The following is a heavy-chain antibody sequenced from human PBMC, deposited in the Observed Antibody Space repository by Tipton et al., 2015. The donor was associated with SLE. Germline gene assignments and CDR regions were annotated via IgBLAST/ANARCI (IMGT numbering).Heavy chain of an antibody. CDR1: GGSINNYY. CDR3: ARGGYSSGWYGDYFVY. Sequence: TLSLTCTVSGGSINNYYWSWIRKAPGRGPEWIGSLNNPSFNPRVTFSVDTSKNEFSMSLTSVTAADTAIYYCARGGYSSGWYGDYFVYCGQGTLVTVSS. CDR2: S. J-gene: IGHJ4*02. D-gene: IGHD6-19*01. V-gene: IGHV4-59*01.